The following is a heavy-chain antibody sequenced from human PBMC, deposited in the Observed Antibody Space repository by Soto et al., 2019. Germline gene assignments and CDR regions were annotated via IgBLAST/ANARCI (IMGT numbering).Heavy chain of an antibody. Sequence: ASVKVSCKASGYTFTSYGISWVRQAPGQGLEWMGRISAYNGNTNYAQKLQGRVTMTTDTSTSTAYMELRSLRSDDTAVYYCARDRAVAGPGWFDPWGQGTLVTVSS. CDR1: GYTFTSYG. D-gene: IGHD6-19*01. V-gene: IGHV1-18*01. CDR2: ISAYNGNT. CDR3: ARDRAVAGPGWFDP. J-gene: IGHJ5*02.